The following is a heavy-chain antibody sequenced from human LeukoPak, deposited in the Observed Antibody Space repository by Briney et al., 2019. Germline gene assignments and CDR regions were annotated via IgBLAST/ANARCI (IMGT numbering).Heavy chain of an antibody. J-gene: IGHJ6*03. CDR1: GFIFDDYA. D-gene: IGHD2-15*01. CDR2: ISWNSVTI. Sequence: PGGSLRLSCAASGFIFDDYAMHWVRQAPGKGLEWVSGISWNSVTIGYADSVKGRFTVSRDNAKNSLYLQMNSLRSEDTALYYCAKNGDRGAYCSGGTCYPYYYYYMDVWGKGTTVTISS. CDR3: AKNGDRGAYCSGGTCYPYYYYYMDV. V-gene: IGHV3-9*01.